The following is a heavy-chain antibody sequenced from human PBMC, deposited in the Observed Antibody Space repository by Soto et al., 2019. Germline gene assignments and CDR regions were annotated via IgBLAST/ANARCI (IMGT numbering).Heavy chain of an antibody. CDR3: ARDIGYCSSTSCYGGDY. V-gene: IGHV4-4*02. J-gene: IGHJ4*02. CDR2: IYHSGST. D-gene: IGHD2-2*01. Sequence: SETLSLTCAVSGGSISSSNWWSWVRQPPGKGLEWIGEIYHSGSTNYNPSLKSRVTISVDKSKNQFSLKLSSVTAADTAVYYCARDIGYCSSTSCYGGDYWGQGTLVTVSS. CDR1: GGSISSSNW.